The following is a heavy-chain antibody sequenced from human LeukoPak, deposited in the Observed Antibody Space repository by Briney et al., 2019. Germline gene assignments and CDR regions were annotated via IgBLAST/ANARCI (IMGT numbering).Heavy chain of an antibody. Sequence: GGSLRLSCAASGFTFSTYWMNWFRQTPGKGLEWVSAISGSGGSTYYADSVKGRFTISRDNSKNTLYLQMHSLRAEDTAVYYCAKESLRVVPSATFDYWGQGTLVTVSS. J-gene: IGHJ4*02. CDR2: ISGSGGST. CDR3: AKESLRVVPSATFDY. D-gene: IGHD2-2*01. V-gene: IGHV3-23*01. CDR1: GFTFSTYW.